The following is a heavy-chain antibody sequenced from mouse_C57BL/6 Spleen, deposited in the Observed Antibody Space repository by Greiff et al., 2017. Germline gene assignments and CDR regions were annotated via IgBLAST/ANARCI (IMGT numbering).Heavy chain of an antibody. CDR1: GFSFNTYA. D-gene: IGHD5-1*01. CDR2: IRSKSNNYAK. J-gene: IGHJ4*01. V-gene: IGHV10-1*01. Sequence: EVQLVESGGGLVQPKGSLKLSCAASGFSFNTYAMNWVRQAPGKGLEWVARIRSKSNNYAKSYADSVKDSFTISRDESESMVYLQISNLTTEDTAMYYCVTQSTWAMDYWGQGTSVTVSS. CDR3: VTQSTWAMDY.